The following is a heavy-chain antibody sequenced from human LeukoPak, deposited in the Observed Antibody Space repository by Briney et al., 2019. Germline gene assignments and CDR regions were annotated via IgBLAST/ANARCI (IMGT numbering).Heavy chain of an antibody. CDR1: GFTFSSYG. D-gene: IGHD6-13*01. J-gene: IGHJ4*02. Sequence: GGSLRLPCAASGFTFSSYGMHWVRQAPGKGLEWVAFIRYDGSNKYYADSVKGRFTISRDNSKNTLYLQMNSLRAEDTAVYYCAKDRVEAAAGSIDYWGQGTLVTVSS. CDR2: IRYDGSNK. V-gene: IGHV3-30*02. CDR3: AKDRVEAAAGSIDY.